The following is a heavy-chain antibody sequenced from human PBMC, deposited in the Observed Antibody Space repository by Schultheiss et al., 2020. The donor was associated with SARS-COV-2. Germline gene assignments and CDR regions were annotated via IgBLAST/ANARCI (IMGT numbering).Heavy chain of an antibody. CDR3: ARDLTVTTHNWFDP. CDR2: IIPIFGTA. D-gene: IGHD4-17*01. Sequence: SVKVSCMASGYTFTSYGISWVRQAPGQGLEWMGGIIPIFGTANYAQKFQGRVTITADESTSTAYMELSSLKSEDTAVYYCARDLTVTTHNWFDPWGQGTLVTVSS. J-gene: IGHJ5*02. V-gene: IGHV1-69*13. CDR1: GYTFTSYG.